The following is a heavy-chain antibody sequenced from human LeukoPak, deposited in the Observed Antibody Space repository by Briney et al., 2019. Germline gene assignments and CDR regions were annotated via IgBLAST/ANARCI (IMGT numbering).Heavy chain of an antibody. V-gene: IGHV4-34*01. Sequence: ASETLSLTSAVYGGSFSGYYWSWIRQPPGKGLEWIGEINHSGSTNYNPSLKSRVTISVDTSNNQFSLKLSAVTAADTAVYYCARPYGEPPCDWGQGPLVTVSS. CDR2: INHSGST. CDR1: GGSFSGYY. D-gene: IGHD4-17*01. J-gene: IGHJ4*02. CDR3: ARPYGEPPCD.